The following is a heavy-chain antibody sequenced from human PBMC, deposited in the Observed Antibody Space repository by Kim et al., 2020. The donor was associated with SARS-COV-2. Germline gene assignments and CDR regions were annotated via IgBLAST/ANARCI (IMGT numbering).Heavy chain of an antibody. Sequence: SETLSLICTVSGGSISSSSYYWGWIRQPPGKGLEWIGSIYYSGSTYYNPSLKSRVTISVDTSKNQYPLKLSSVTASDTAVYYCSTPLAIAAAEYIFDY. CDR1: GGSISSSSYY. CDR3: STPLAIAAAEYIFDY. J-gene: IGHJ4*01. CDR2: IYYSGST. D-gene: IGHD6-13*01. V-gene: IGHV4-39*06.